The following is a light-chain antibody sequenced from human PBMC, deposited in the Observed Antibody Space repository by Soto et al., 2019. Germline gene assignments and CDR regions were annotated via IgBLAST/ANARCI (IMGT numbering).Light chain of an antibody. Sequence: QSALTQPASVSGSPGQSITISCTGTNSDVGSYKFVSWYQQHPGKVPKLIIYEATKRPSGLSNRFSGSKSGNTASLTISGLQAEDEADYYCCSFDGGGATWVFGGGTKVTVL. V-gene: IGLV2-23*01. J-gene: IGLJ3*02. CDR2: EAT. CDR1: NSDVGSYKF. CDR3: CSFDGGGATWV.